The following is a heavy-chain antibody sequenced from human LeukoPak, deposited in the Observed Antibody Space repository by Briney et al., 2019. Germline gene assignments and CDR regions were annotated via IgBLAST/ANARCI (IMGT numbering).Heavy chain of an antibody. CDR2: FDPEDGET. D-gene: IGHD1-26*01. CDR1: GYTLTELS. V-gene: IGHV1-24*01. CDR3: ATRERRGRPFDY. Sequence: GASVKVSCKVSGYTLTELSMHWVRQAPGKGLEWMGGFDPEDGETIYAQKFQGRVTMTEDTSTDTAYMELSSLRSEDTAAYYCATRERRGRPFDYWGQGTLVTVSS. J-gene: IGHJ4*02.